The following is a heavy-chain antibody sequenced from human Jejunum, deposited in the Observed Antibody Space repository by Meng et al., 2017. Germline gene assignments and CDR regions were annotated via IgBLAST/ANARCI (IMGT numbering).Heavy chain of an antibody. CDR1: GDSFNSPDYY. D-gene: IGHD1-26*01. V-gene: IGHV4-30-4*01. J-gene: IGHJ4*02. Sequence: QVQRQESGPGRGKPSQTLSLTCTVSGDSFNSPDYYWSWIRQPPEKGLEWIGYIYYSGSTYYNPSLKSRVSISGDTSNKQFSLKLTSVTAADTAVYYCARSPYSGSALPFFDYWGQGSLVTVSS. CDR3: ARSPYSGSALPFFDY. CDR2: IYYSGST.